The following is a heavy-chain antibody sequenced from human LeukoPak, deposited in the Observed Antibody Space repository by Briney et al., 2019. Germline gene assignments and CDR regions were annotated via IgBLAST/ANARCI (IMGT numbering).Heavy chain of an antibody. CDR2: INARGDT. Sequence: PSETLSLTCAVYGWSFNDYYWNWVRQPPGKGVEWIGEINARGDTNYNPSLKSRVTISVDSSKNQFSLTLTSMIAADTAIYYCARGQVPAARGYSWFDPWGQGTLVTVSS. J-gene: IGHJ5*02. CDR3: ARGQVPAARGYSWFDP. CDR1: GWSFNDYY. V-gene: IGHV4-34*01. D-gene: IGHD2-2*01.